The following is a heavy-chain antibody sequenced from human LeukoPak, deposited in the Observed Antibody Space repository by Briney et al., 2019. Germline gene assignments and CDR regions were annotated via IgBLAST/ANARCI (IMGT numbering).Heavy chain of an antibody. CDR1: GYTFTSYD. CDR3: ARVSLDCSGGSCYMDV. Sequence: GASVKVSCKASGYTFTSYDINWVRQATGQGLEGMGWMNPNSGNTGYAQRFQGRVTMTRNTSISTAYMELSSLRSEDTAVYYCARVSLDCSGGSCYMDVWGKGTTVTISS. D-gene: IGHD2-15*01. J-gene: IGHJ6*03. CDR2: MNPNSGNT. V-gene: IGHV1-8*01.